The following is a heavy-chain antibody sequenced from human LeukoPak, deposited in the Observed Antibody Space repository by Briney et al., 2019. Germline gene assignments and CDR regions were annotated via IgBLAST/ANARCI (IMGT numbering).Heavy chain of an antibody. CDR2: ISSASNTI. V-gene: IGHV3-48*01. CDR1: GFTFSSYS. D-gene: IGHD3-10*01. CDR3: ARDGWFGDYNWFDP. Sequence: PGESLRLSCAASGFTFSSYSMNWVRQAPGKGLEWVSYISSASNTIYYADSVKGRFTISRDNAKNSLSLQMNSLRAEDAAMYYCARDGWFGDYNWFDPWGQGTLVTVSS. J-gene: IGHJ5*02.